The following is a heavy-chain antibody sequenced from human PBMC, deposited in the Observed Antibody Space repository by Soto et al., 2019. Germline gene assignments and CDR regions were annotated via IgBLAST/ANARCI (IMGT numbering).Heavy chain of an antibody. CDR1: GYPFGGYA. V-gene: IGHV3-23*01. Sequence: AGGSLRLSCVASGYPFGGYAMRWVRQAPGKGLEWVSAIGPTEAHAPAYAASVKGRFTISRDNSRNILYLQMTNLRAEDTGVYYCAKDAIPYNGRDDAFDLWGQGTMVTVSS. J-gene: IGHJ3*01. D-gene: IGHD2-2*02. CDR3: AKDAIPYNGRDDAFDL. CDR2: IGPTEAHAP.